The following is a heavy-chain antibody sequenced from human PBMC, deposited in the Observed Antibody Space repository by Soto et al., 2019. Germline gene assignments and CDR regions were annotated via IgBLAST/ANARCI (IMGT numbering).Heavy chain of an antibody. CDR1: GFTFSSYE. CDR2: ISSSGSTI. D-gene: IGHD3-10*01. Sequence: LRLSCAASGFTFSSYEMNWVRQAPGKGLEWVSYISSSGSTIYYADSVKGRFTISRDNAKNSLYLQMNSLRAEDTAVYYCARVFPYGSGSYYKQRMFPETTAGYYYYGMDVWGQGTTVTVSS. CDR3: ARVFPYGSGSYYKQRMFPETTAGYYYYGMDV. J-gene: IGHJ6*02. V-gene: IGHV3-48*03.